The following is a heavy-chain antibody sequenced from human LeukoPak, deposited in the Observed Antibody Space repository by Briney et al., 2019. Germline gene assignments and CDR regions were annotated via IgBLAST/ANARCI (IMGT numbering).Heavy chain of an antibody. D-gene: IGHD4-23*01. CDR3: ARDFYGGSSFDY. CDR2: ISAYNGNT. V-gene: IGHV1-18*01. CDR1: GYTFTSYG. Sequence: ASVKVSCKASGYTFTSYGISWVRQAPGQGLEWMGWISAYNGNTNYAQRLQGRVTMTTDTSTSTAYMELRSLRSDDTAVYYCARDFYGGSSFDYWGQGTLVTVSS. J-gene: IGHJ4*02.